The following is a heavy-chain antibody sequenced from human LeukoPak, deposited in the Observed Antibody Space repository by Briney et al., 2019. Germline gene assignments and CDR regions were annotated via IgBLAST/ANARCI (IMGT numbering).Heavy chain of an antibody. Sequence: GASVKVPCKVSGYTLTELSMHWVRQAPGKGLEWMGGFDPEDGETIYAQKFQGRVTMTEDTSTDTAYMELSSLRSEDTAVYYCATERAVVVANVFDYWGQGTLVTVSS. CDR1: GYTLTELS. CDR2: FDPEDGET. D-gene: IGHD2-15*01. CDR3: ATERAVVVANVFDY. J-gene: IGHJ4*02. V-gene: IGHV1-24*01.